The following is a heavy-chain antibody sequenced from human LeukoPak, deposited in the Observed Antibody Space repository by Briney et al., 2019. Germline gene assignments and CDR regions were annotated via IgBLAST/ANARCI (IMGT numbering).Heavy chain of an antibody. CDR1: GFTFSSYW. D-gene: IGHD4-23*01. V-gene: IGHV3-74*01. CDR2: IASDGSST. J-gene: IGHJ4*02. CDR3: ARGRPHGNDY. Sequence: GGSLRLSCAASGFTFSSYWMNWVRQAPGKGPVWVSRIASDGSSTTYADSVKGRFSISRDNAKNTLYLQMNGLRVEDTAVYYCARGRPHGNDYWGQGTLVTVSS.